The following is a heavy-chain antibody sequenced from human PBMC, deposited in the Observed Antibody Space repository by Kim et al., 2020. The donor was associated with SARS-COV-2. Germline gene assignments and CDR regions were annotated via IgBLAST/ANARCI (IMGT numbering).Heavy chain of an antibody. V-gene: IGHV5-51*01. Sequence: GESLKISCQASGYIFTNYWIGWVRQKPGQGLEWMGITFPSDSSTTYGPSFEGHVTLSADKSTATAYLQWSTLRASDTAVYYCARQGVSEASFDLWGHGTL. CDR3: ARQGVSEASFDL. CDR1: GYIFTNYW. CDR2: TFPSDSST. J-gene: IGHJ4*03.